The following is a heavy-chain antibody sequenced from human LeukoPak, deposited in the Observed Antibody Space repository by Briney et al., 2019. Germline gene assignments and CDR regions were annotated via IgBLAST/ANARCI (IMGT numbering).Heavy chain of an antibody. CDR2: INHSGST. CDR3: ARGSIRYSSSWYQTSYNWFDP. CDR1: GGSISGYY. V-gene: IGHV4-34*01. J-gene: IGHJ5*02. Sequence: SETLSLTCTVSGGSISGYYWSWIRQPPGKGLEWIGEINHSGSTNYNPSLKSRVTISVDTSKNQFSLKLSSVTAADTAVYYCARGSIRYSSSWYQTSYNWFDPWGQGTLVTVSS. D-gene: IGHD6-13*01.